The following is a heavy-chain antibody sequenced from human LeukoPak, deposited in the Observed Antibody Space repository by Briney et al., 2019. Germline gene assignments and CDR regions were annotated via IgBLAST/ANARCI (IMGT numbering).Heavy chain of an antibody. CDR2: IYSGGST. CDR1: GFTFSSNY. V-gene: IGHV3-53*01. J-gene: IGHJ5*02. Sequence: GGSLRLSCAASGFTFSSNYMSWVRQAPGKGLEWVSVIYSGGSTYYADSVKGRFTISRDNSKNTLYLQMNSLRAEDTAVYYCARQAWLEGGVITWGQGTLVTVSS. D-gene: IGHD3-10*01. CDR3: ARQAWLEGGVIT.